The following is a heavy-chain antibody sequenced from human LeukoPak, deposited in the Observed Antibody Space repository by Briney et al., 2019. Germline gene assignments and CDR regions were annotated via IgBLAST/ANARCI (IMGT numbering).Heavy chain of an antibody. V-gene: IGHV3-74*01. D-gene: IGHD6-13*01. CDR3: ARRIAAAGDSDY. Sequence: GGSLRLSCVASGFXLSSHWMDWLRLAPGKGLVWDSRISTDGGSTGYADSVKGRFTISRDNARNTLYLQMTSLRAEDTAVYYCARRIAAAGDSDYWGQGTLVTVSS. J-gene: IGHJ4*02. CDR2: ISTDGGST. CDR1: GFXLSSHW.